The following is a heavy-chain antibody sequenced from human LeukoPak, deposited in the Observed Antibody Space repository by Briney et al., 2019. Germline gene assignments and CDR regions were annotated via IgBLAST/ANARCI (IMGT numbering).Heavy chain of an antibody. V-gene: IGHV5-51*01. CDR3: ARMIGLGEVSPYFDY. Sequence: GESLKISCKGSGYSFTTYWIAWVRQVPGKGLEWMGIIHPRDSDIRYNPPFQGQVTISADKSISTAYLQWNSLEASDTAMYYCARMIGLGEVSPYFDYWGQGSLVTVSS. CDR2: IHPRDSDI. D-gene: IGHD3-16*02. J-gene: IGHJ4*02. CDR1: GYSFTTYW.